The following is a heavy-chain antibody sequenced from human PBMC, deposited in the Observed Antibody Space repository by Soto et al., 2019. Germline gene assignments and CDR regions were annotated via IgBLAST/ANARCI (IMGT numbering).Heavy chain of an antibody. J-gene: IGHJ4*02. CDR1: GFSLTTSGVG. CDR2: IYWYDDK. CDR3: AHRVLLAVFGLVTTTAINFDF. V-gene: IGHV2-5*01. Sequence: QITLNESGPTVVKPTETLTLTCTFSGFSLTTSGVGVGWVRQSLGKAPEWLAFIYWYDDKRYSTSLKSRLTITKDTSKNQVVLTMSNVDPADTATYYCAHRVLLAVFGLVTTTAINFDFWGQGTPVVVSS. D-gene: IGHD3-3*01.